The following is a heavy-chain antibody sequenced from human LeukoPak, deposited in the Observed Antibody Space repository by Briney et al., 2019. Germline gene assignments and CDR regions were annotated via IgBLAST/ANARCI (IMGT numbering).Heavy chain of an antibody. D-gene: IGHD5-24*01. CDR3: ARGYGYTFDY. CDR2: ISSSGGTI. J-gene: IGHJ4*02. CDR1: GFTFSSYT. Sequence: GGSLRLSCAASGFTFSSYTMSWVRQAPGKGLEWVSYISSSGGTIYYADSVEGRFTISRNNAKNSLYLQMDSLRAEDTAVYYCARGYGYTFDYWGQGTLVTVSS. V-gene: IGHV3-48*01.